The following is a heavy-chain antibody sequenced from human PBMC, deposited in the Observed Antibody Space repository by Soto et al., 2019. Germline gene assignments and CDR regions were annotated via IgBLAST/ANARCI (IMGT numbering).Heavy chain of an antibody. CDR2: ISHDGLTQ. CDR1: GFSFSAYA. Sequence: GGSLRLSCAASGFSFSAYAMHWIRQAPGKGLEWVSVISHDGLTQTHADAVKGRFTISRDNSKNTLSLQINNLTAEDTGVYCCARERDYGDNSGAPWGQGTLVTVSS. J-gene: IGHJ5*02. CDR3: ARERDYGDNSGAP. D-gene: IGHD4-17*01. V-gene: IGHV3-30*04.